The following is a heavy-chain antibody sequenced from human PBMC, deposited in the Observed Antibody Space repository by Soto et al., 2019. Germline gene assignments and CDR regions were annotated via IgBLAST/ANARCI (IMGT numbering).Heavy chain of an antibody. CDR1: GYTFTGYY. J-gene: IGHJ6*02. CDR2: INPNSGGT. D-gene: IGHD2-2*01. CDR3: ARVGTEGVPAANGMDV. V-gene: IGHV1-2*04. Sequence: PSVKVSCKASGYTFTGYYMHWVRQAPGQGLEWMGWINPNSGGTNYAQKFQGWVTMTRDTSISTAYMELSRLRSDDTAVYYCARVGTEGVPAANGMDVWGQGTTVTVSS.